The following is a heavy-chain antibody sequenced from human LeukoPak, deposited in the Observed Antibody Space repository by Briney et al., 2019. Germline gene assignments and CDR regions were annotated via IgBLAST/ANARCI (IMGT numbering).Heavy chain of an antibody. J-gene: IGHJ1*01. Sequence: GGSLRLSCDVSGFTGSSYSMSWVRQAPGKGLEWVSAITRDGRDILYADSVRGRFTIARDDAKNSVNLQVNSLRAEDTAVYYCARGPGIAVAPLQHWGQGTLVTVSS. CDR1: GFTGSSYS. CDR3: ARGPGIAVAPLQH. D-gene: IGHD6-19*01. V-gene: IGHV3-21*01. CDR2: ITRDGRDI.